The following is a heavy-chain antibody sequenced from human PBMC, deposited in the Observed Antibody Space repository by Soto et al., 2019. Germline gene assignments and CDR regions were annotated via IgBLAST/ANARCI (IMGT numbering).Heavy chain of an antibody. CDR3: AKGASGSSSLYYYYGMDV. D-gene: IGHD3-10*01. V-gene: IGHV3-23*01. Sequence: GGSLRLSCAASGFTLRSYAMSWVRQAPGKGLEWLSAISGIAGSTYYADSVKGRFTISRDNSKNTLYLQMNSLRVEDTAVYYCAKGASGSSSLYYYYGMDVWGQGTTVTVSS. CDR2: ISGIAGST. J-gene: IGHJ6*02. CDR1: GFTLRSYA.